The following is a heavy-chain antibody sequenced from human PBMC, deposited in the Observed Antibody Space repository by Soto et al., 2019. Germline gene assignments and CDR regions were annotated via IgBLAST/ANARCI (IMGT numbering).Heavy chain of an antibody. J-gene: IGHJ4*02. CDR1: GYSFTSYW. Sequence: PGESLKISCKGSGYSFTSYWIGWVRQMPGKGLECMGIIYPGDSDTRYSPSFQGQVTISADKSIRTAYLQWSSLKASDTALYYCARRAYSTEDLDYWGQGTPVTVSS. D-gene: IGHD6-13*01. V-gene: IGHV5-51*01. CDR3: ARRAYSTEDLDY. CDR2: IYPGDSDT.